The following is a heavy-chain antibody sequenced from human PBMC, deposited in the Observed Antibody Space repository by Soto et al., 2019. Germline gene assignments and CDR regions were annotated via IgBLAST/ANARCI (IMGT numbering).Heavy chain of an antibody. CDR1: GVSISRSNW. Sequence: QVQLQESGPGLVTPSGTLSLTCSVSGVSISRSNWWTWVRQAPGKGLEWIGELYPSGGTTYNPSLQNRVTIPVDYSQNHLSLTLTSVTAADTAVYYCARCLHCSNGGRFDPWGQGALVTVSS. D-gene: IGHD2-8*01. CDR2: LYPSGGT. V-gene: IGHV4-4*02. J-gene: IGHJ5*02. CDR3: ARCLHCSNGGRFDP.